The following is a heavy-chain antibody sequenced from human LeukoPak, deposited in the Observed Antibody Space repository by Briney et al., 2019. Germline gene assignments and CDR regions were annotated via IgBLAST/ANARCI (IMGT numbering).Heavy chain of an antibody. V-gene: IGHV4-59*01. CDR1: GDSISSYY. CDR3: ARQAAAGLDY. D-gene: IGHD6-13*01. J-gene: IGHJ4*02. Sequence: SETLSLTCTVSGDSISSYYWSWIRQPPGKGLEWIGYIYYSGSTNYNPSLKSRVTISVDTSKNQFSLKLSSVTAADTAVYYCARQAAAGLDYWGQGTLVTVSS. CDR2: IYYSGST.